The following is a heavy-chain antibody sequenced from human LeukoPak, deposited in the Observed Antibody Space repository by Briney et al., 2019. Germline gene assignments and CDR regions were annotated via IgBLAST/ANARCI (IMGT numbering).Heavy chain of an antibody. CDR1: GYTFTSYD. Sequence: SVKVSCKASGYTFTSYDINWVRQATGQGLEWMGWMNPNSGNTGYAQKFQGRVTMTRNTSISTAYMELSSLRSEDTAVYYCARAERQWLATRFGYWGQGTLVTVSS. V-gene: IGHV1-8*01. D-gene: IGHD6-19*01. CDR3: ARAERQWLATRFGY. J-gene: IGHJ4*02. CDR2: MNPNSGNT.